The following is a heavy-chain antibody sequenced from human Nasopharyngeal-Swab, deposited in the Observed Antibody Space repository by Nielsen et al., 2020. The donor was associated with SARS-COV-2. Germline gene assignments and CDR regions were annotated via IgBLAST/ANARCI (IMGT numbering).Heavy chain of an antibody. CDR3: ASSRARHVTYYFDY. D-gene: IGHD3-16*01. Sequence: ASVKVSCKASGYTLSSYDINWVRQATGQGLEWMGWMNPNSGNTGYAQKFQGRVTMTRNTSISTAYMELSSLRSEDTAVYYCASSRARHVTYYFDYWGQGTLVTVSS. J-gene: IGHJ4*02. CDR2: MNPNSGNT. V-gene: IGHV1-8*02. CDR1: GYTLSSYD.